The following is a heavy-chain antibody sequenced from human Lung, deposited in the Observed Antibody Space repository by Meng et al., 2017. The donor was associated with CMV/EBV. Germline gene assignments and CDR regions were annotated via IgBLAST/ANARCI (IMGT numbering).Heavy chain of an antibody. V-gene: IGHV1-46*01. CDR3: ARDNEDPEGYQLLYKRESWFGP. J-gene: IGHJ5*02. CDR1: GYTFTSYY. D-gene: IGHD2-2*02. CDR2: INPSGGST. Sequence: SVXVSXXASGYTFTSYYMHWVRQAPGQGLEWMGIINPSGGSTSYAQKFQGRVTMTRDTSTSTVYMELSSLRSEDTAVYYCARDNEDPEGYQLLYKRESWFGPWGQGTXVTVAS.